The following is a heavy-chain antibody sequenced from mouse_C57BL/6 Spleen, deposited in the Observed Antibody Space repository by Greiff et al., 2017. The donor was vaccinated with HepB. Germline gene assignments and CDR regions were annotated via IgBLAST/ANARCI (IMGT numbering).Heavy chain of an antibody. D-gene: IGHD1-1*01. Sequence: QVQLKQSGAELVKPGASVKLSCKASGYTFTSYWMQWVKQRPGQGLEWIGEIDPSDSYTNYTQKFKGKATLTVDTSSSTAYMQLSSLTSEDSAVYYCARRVNTGSPYFGYWGQGTTLTVSS. CDR3: ARRVNTGSPYFGY. V-gene: IGHV1-50*01. CDR1: GYTFTSYW. CDR2: IDPSDSYT. J-gene: IGHJ2*01.